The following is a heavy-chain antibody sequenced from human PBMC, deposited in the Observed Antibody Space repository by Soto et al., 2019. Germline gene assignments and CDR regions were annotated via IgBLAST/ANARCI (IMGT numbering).Heavy chain of an antibody. CDR1: GGTFSSYA. V-gene: IGHV1-69*02. CDR3: ARSFSAYAYTVMDV. CDR2: IIPILGIT. J-gene: IGHJ6*02. Sequence: QVQLVQSGAEVKKPGSSVKVSCTASGGTFSSYAITWARQAPGQGLEWVGRIIPILGITNFAQKFQGRVTXXAXKXXSTAYMELSSLRSEDTAVYYCARSFSAYAYTVMDVWGQGTTVTVSS. D-gene: IGHD3-16*01.